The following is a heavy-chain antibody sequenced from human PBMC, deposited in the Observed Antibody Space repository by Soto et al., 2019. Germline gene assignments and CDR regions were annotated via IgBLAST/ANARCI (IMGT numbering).Heavy chain of an antibody. CDR1: GYTFGKYG. J-gene: IGHJ4*02. D-gene: IGHD2-15*01. CDR3: AKDCSGASCGFDI. V-gene: IGHV1-18*01. CDR2: ISVYHGNT. Sequence: ASVKVSCKASGYTFGKYGISWVRQAPGQGLEWVGWISVYHGNTVHAQKFRGRVSMATDTSTSTANIALASLKSDDTAIYYCAKDCSGASCGFDIWGQGTLVTVSS.